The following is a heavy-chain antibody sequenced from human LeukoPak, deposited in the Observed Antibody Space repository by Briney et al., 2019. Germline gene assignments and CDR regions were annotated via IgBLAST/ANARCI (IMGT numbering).Heavy chain of an antibody. CDR2: ISWNSGSI. V-gene: IGHV3-9*01. CDR1: GFTFDVYA. J-gene: IGHJ4*02. D-gene: IGHD6-13*01. CDR3: AKDIDSSSWYYFDF. Sequence: GGSLRLSCAASGFTFDVYAMHWVRQAPGKGLEWVSGISWNSGSIGYADSVKGRFTISRDNAKNSLYLQMNSLRAEDTALYYCAKDIDSSSWYYFDFRGQGTLVTVSS.